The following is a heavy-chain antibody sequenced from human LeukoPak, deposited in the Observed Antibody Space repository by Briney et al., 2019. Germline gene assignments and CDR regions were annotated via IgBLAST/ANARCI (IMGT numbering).Heavy chain of an antibody. CDR3: ARGRHYYDSGGYVEALSTFDI. V-gene: IGHV3-30*04. J-gene: IGHJ3*02. Sequence: GRSLRLSCAASGFTFSSYAMHWVRQAPGKGLEWVAVISYDGSNKYYADSVKGRFTISRDNSKNTLYLQMNSLRAEDTAVYYCARGRHYYDSGGYVEALSTFDIWGQGTMVTVSS. D-gene: IGHD3-22*01. CDR2: ISYDGSNK. CDR1: GFTFSSYA.